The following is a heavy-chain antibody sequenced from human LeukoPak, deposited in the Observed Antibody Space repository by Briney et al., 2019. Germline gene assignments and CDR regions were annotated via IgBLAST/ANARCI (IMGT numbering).Heavy chain of an antibody. CDR1: GGSISSSSYY. V-gene: IGHV4-39*07. CDR3: ARGEFDGGVYFDY. Sequence: SETLSLTCTVSGGSISSSSYYWGWIRQPPGKGLEWIGSIYYSGSTYYNPSLKSRVTISVDKSKNQFSLKLSSVTAADTAVYYCARGEFDGGVYFDYWGQGTLVTVSS. J-gene: IGHJ4*02. CDR2: IYYSGST. D-gene: IGHD3-16*01.